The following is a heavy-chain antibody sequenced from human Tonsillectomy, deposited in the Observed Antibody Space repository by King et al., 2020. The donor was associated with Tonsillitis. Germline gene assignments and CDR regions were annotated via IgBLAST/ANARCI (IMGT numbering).Heavy chain of an antibody. CDR2: ISGSGGGT. CDR1: GFTFSSKA. J-gene: IGHJ4*02. V-gene: IGHV3-23*04. D-gene: IGHD3-22*01. Sequence: VQLVESGGGLVQPGGSLRLSCAASGFTFSSKAMSWFRQAPGKGLWLVSGISGSGGGTNYADSLKGRFTISRASSKNTLYLQMNSLRAEDTAVYYCAKAVKYYLDSSEYYFDYWGQGSLVTVSS. CDR3: AKAVKYYLDSSEYYFDY.